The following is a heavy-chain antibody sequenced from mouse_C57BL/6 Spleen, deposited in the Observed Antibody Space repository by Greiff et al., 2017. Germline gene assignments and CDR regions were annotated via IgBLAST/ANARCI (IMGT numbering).Heavy chain of an antibody. CDR3: ARGPYYYGSSYYCDY. CDR1: GYTFPSYW. V-gene: IGHV1-64*01. Sequence: QVQLQQPGAELVKPGASVKLSCKASGYTFPSYWMHWVKQRPGQGLEWIGMIHPNSGSTNSNEKFKSKATLTVDKSSSTAYMQLSSLTAEDSEVYDCARGPYYYGSSYYCDYWGKGTTLTVSS. J-gene: IGHJ2*01. CDR2: IHPNSGST. D-gene: IGHD1-1*01.